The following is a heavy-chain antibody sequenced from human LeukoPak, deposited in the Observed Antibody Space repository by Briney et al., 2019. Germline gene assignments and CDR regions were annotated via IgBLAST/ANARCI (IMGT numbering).Heavy chain of an antibody. CDR3: AREYRGEYYFAY. D-gene: IGHD3-10*01. CDR1: GFTFSDYY. J-gene: IGHJ4*02. Sequence: GGSLRLSCAASGFTFSDYYMSWIRQAPGKGLEWVSYISSSSSYTNYADSVKGRFTISRDNAKNSLYLQMNSLRAEDTAVYYCAREYRGEYYFAYWGQGTLVTVSS. CDR2: ISSSSSYT. V-gene: IGHV3-11*06.